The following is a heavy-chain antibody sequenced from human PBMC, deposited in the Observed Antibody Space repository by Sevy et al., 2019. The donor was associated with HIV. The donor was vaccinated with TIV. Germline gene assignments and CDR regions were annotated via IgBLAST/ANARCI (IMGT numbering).Heavy chain of an antibody. Sequence: GGSLRLSCAASGFTFSTYAMHWVRQAPGKGLEWVAVISYDGSIKYSADSVKGRFTFSRDNSKNTLYLQMNSLRPEDTAVYYCAGERTYYYDSSGSDYGYYGMDVWGQGATVTVSS. CDR3: AGERTYYYDSSGSDYGYYGMDV. J-gene: IGHJ6*02. CDR2: ISYDGSIK. CDR1: GFTFSTYA. V-gene: IGHV3-30*04. D-gene: IGHD3-22*01.